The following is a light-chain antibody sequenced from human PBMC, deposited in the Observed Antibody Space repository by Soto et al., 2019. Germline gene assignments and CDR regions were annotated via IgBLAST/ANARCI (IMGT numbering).Light chain of an antibody. V-gene: IGKV3-15*01. CDR3: QQYNNWPGT. CDR2: GAS. CDR1: QSVSSN. Sequence: DIVITQSPATLSVSPGERATLSCRASQSVSSNLAWYQQKPGQAPRLLIYGASTRATGIPARFSGSGSGTEFTLTISSLQSEDFAVYYCQQYNNWPGTFGQGTKVEIK. J-gene: IGKJ1*01.